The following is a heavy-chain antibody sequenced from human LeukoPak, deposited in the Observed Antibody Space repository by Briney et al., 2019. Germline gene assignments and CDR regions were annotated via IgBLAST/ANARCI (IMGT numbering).Heavy chain of an antibody. J-gene: IGHJ4*02. V-gene: IGHV3-23*01. CDR3: SREGSNWNVDY. Sequence: GGSLRLACAASGFTFSSYAVTWVRQAPGKGLEWVSTISGSGTRTFYGGSVKGRFTISRDESKNTLYLQMNSLRAEDTAVYYCSREGSNWNVDYWGQGTLVTVSS. CDR2: ISGSGTRT. D-gene: IGHD1-1*01. CDR1: GFTFSSYA.